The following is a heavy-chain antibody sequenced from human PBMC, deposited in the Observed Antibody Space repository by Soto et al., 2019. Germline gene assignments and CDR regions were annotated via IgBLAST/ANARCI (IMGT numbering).Heavy chain of an antibody. Sequence: GGSLKISCKGFGYSFSSYWIGLVRQMPGKGLEWMGIIYPGDSDTRYSPSFQGQVTISADKSISTAYLQWSSLKASDTAMYYCARLYYDFWSGPPRGAFDIWGQGTMVTVSS. J-gene: IGHJ3*02. D-gene: IGHD3-3*01. CDR3: ARLYYDFWSGPPRGAFDI. CDR1: GYSFSSYW. CDR2: IYPGDSDT. V-gene: IGHV5-51*01.